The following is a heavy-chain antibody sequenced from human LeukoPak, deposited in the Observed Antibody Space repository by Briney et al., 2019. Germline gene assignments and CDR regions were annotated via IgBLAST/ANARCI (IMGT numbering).Heavy chain of an antibody. D-gene: IGHD6-19*01. V-gene: IGHV3-49*04. CDR3: TRDSGGWYYFDY. CDR1: GFTFGDYA. CDR2: IRSKAYGGTT. J-gene: IGHJ4*02. Sequence: GGSLRLSCTASGFTFGDYAMSWVRQAPGKGLEGVGFIRSKAYGGTTEYAASVNGRFTISRDDSKSIAYLQMNSLKTEDTAVYYCTRDSGGWYYFDYWGQGTLVTVSS.